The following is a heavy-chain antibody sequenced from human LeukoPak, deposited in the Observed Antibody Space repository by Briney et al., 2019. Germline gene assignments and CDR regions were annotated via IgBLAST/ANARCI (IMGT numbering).Heavy chain of an antibody. Sequence: ASVKVSCKASGYTFTGYYIHWVRQAPGQGLEWLGWINPNSGATNYAQTFQGRVTMTRDTSITTASMELSSLRSDDTAMYYCTGDGGGRAFDIWGQGTMVTVSS. J-gene: IGHJ3*02. D-gene: IGHD1-26*01. CDR2: INPNSGAT. CDR1: GYTFTGYY. CDR3: TGDGGGRAFDI. V-gene: IGHV1-2*02.